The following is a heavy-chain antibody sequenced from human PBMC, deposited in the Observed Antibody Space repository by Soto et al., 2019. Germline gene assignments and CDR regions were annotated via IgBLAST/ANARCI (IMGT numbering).Heavy chain of an antibody. CDR2: INSGSTSV. D-gene: IGHD1-26*01. CDR1: GFTFNSYS. Sequence: EVQLVESGGGLVQPGGSLRLSCVASGFTFNSYSMNWVRQAPGKGLEWISYINSGSTSVFYADSVKGRFTISRDNAKNSLYLQMNSLRAEDTAVYYCASSASPDAYWGQGTLVTLSS. V-gene: IGHV3-48*01. CDR3: ASSASPDAY. J-gene: IGHJ4*02.